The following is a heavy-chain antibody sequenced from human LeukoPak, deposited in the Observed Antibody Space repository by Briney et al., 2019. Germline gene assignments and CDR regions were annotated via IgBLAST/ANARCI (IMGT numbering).Heavy chain of an antibody. V-gene: IGHV4-59*12. Sequence: SETLSLTCSVSGGSITSYYWSWIRQSPGKGLEWIGYIHYSGSTNYNPSLKSRVTISGDTSKNQFSLKLSSVTAADTAVYYCARVNYYYDSSLDYWGQGTLVTVSS. D-gene: IGHD3-22*01. CDR3: ARVNYYYDSSLDY. CDR2: IHYSGST. J-gene: IGHJ4*02. CDR1: GGSITSYY.